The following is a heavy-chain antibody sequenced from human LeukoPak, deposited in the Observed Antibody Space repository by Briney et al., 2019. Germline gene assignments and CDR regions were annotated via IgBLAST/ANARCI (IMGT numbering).Heavy chain of an antibody. CDR3: AREDHSKYEY. V-gene: IGHV3-7*01. CDR2: MDLGGSEK. Sequence: PGGSLRLSCAASGFSFSSYWMSWVRQAPGKGPEWVANMDLGGSEKYYGDSVQGRFTIFRDNAKNSLYLQMNSLRAEDTAVYYCAREDHSKYEYWGQGALVIVSS. J-gene: IGHJ4*02. CDR1: GFSFSSYW. D-gene: IGHD4-11*01.